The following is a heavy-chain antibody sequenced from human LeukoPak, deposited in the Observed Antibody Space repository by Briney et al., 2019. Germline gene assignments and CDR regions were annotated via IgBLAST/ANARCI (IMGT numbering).Heavy chain of an antibody. CDR1: GFTFSSYS. J-gene: IGHJ4*02. CDR2: ISSSSSTI. CDR3: ARDRGSRGYSYAVEY. Sequence: GGSLRLSCAASGFTFSSYSMNWVRQAPGKGLEWVSYISSSSSTIYYADSVKGRFTISRDNAKNSLYLQMNSLRAEDTAVYYCARDRGSRGYSYAVEYWGQGTLVTVS. D-gene: IGHD5-18*01. V-gene: IGHV3-48*04.